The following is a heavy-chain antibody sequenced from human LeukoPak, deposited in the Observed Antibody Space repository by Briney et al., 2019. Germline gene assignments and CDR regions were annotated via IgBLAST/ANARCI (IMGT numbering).Heavy chain of an antibody. J-gene: IGHJ4*02. Sequence: ASVKVSCKASRYTFTSYYIHWVRQAPGQGLEWMGIFNPSGGSTSYAQKFQGRVTMTRDMSTSTVYMELSSLRSEDTAVYYCARAATYYDSSQTFDYWGQGTLVTVSS. CDR3: ARAATYYDSSQTFDY. CDR1: RYTFTSYY. D-gene: IGHD3-22*01. V-gene: IGHV1-46*01. CDR2: FNPSGGST.